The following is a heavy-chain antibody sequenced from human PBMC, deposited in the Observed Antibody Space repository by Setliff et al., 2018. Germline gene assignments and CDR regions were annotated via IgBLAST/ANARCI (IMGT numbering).Heavy chain of an antibody. V-gene: IGHV3-33*08. Sequence: QPGGSLRLSCAASGFTFSSYWMSWVRQAPGKGLEWVAVIWYDGSTKYYADSVKGRFTISRDNSKNTLYLQMNSLRAEDTALYYCARQATDYWGRGTLVTVSS. CDR2: IWYDGSTK. CDR1: GFTFSSYW. J-gene: IGHJ4*02. CDR3: ARQATDY.